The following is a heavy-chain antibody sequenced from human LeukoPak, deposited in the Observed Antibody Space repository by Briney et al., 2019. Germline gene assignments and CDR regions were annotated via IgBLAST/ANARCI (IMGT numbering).Heavy chain of an antibody. Sequence: GASVKVSRKASGYTFTSYYMHWVRQAPGQGLEWMGIINPSGGSTSYAQKFQGRVTMTRDMSTSTVYMELSSLRSEDTAVYYCAKPRGYGDYEYYFDYWGQGTLVTVSS. V-gene: IGHV1-46*01. CDR2: INPSGGST. J-gene: IGHJ4*02. CDR3: AKPRGYGDYEYYFDY. D-gene: IGHD4-17*01. CDR1: GYTFTSYY.